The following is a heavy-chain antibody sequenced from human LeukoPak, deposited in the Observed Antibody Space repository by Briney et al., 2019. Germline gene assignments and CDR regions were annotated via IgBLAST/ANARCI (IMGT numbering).Heavy chain of an antibody. J-gene: IGHJ5*02. D-gene: IGHD3-10*01. V-gene: IGHV3-15*01. CDR1: GLTVSDAW. CDR3: TDYGSGSFYL. Sequence: PGGSLRLSCAVSGLTVSDAWMSWVRQPPGKGLEWVGRIQKKVDGGATDIAAPVKGRFTISRDDSKNTLYLQMDSLNTEDTAVYYCTDYGSGSFYLWGQGTLATVSS. CDR2: IQKKVDGGAT.